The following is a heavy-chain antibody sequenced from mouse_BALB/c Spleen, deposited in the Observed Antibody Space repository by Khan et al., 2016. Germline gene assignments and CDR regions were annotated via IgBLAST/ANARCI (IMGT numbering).Heavy chain of an antibody. CDR3: AREITMITTNYFDY. CDR2: ISYSGST. Sequence: VQLQQSGPGLVKPSQSLSLTCTVTGYSITSDYAWNWIRQFPGNKLEWMGYISYSGSTSYNPSLKSRISITRDTSKNQFFLQLNSVTTEDTATYYCAREITMITTNYFDYWGQGTTLTVSS. D-gene: IGHD2-4*01. V-gene: IGHV3-2*02. J-gene: IGHJ2*01. CDR1: GYSITSDYA.